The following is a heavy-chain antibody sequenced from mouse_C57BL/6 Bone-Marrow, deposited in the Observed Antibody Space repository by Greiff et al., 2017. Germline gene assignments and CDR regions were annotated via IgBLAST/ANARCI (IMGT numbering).Heavy chain of an antibody. CDR1: GYTFTSYW. Sequence: VQLQQPGAELVKPGASVKMSCKASGYTFTSYWITWVKQRPGQGLEWIGDIYPGSGSTNYNEKFKSKATLTVDTSSSTAYMQLSSLTSEDSAVYYCAREGYYGSHFDYWGQGTTLTVSS. J-gene: IGHJ2*01. CDR3: AREGYYGSHFDY. D-gene: IGHD1-2*01. CDR2: IYPGSGST. V-gene: IGHV1-55*01.